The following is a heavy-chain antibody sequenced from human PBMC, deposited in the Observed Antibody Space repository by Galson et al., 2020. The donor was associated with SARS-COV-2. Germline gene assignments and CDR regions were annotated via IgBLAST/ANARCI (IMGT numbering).Heavy chain of an antibody. CDR3: ATVITPYYDYVWGSYRYFDY. Sequence: SETLSLTCTVSGGSISSGDYYWSWIRQPPGKGLEWIGYIYYSGSTYYNPSLKSRVTISVDTSKNQFSLKLSSVTAADTAVYYCATVITPYYDYVWGSYRYFDYWGQGTLVTVSS. J-gene: IGHJ4*02. D-gene: IGHD3-16*02. CDR2: IYYSGST. CDR1: GGSISSGDYY. V-gene: IGHV4-30-4*01.